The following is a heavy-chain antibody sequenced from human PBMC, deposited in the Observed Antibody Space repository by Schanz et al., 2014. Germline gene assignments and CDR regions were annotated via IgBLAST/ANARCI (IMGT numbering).Heavy chain of an antibody. CDR3: AREQIMAAAGLVDY. D-gene: IGHD6-13*01. Sequence: EGQLLESGGGLIQPGGSLRLSCAASGFTFSSYAMTWVRQAPGKGLEWVSSISHSGGSKYYADSVKGRFTISRDNAKNSLYLQMNSLRAEDTAVYYCAREQIMAAAGLVDYWGQGTLVTVSS. J-gene: IGHJ4*02. CDR2: ISHSGGSK. CDR1: GFTFSSYA. V-gene: IGHV3-23*01.